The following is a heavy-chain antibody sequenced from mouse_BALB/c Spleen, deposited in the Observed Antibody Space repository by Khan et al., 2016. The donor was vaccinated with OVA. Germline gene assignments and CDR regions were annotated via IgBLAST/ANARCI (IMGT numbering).Heavy chain of an antibody. CDR2: ISYSGST. J-gene: IGHJ2*01. D-gene: IGHD1-2*01. CDR3: ARTARIKY. CDR1: GYSITSGYG. V-gene: IGHV3-2*02. Sequence: EVKLEESGPGLVKPSQSLSLTCPVTGYSITSGYGWNWIRQFPGNKLEWMGYISYSGSTNYNPSLKSRISINRDTSKNQFFLQWKSVTTEDTATYYCARTARIKYWGQGTTLTVSS.